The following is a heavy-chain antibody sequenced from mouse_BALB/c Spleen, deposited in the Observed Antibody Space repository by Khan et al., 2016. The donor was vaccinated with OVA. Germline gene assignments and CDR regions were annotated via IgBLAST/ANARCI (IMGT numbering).Heavy chain of an antibody. V-gene: IGHV3-2*02. CDR3: ARDGYRYNYAMDY. Sequence: EVELVESGPGLVKPSQSLSLTCTVTGYSITSDYAWNWIRQFPGNKLEWMGYISYSGSTNYNPSLKSRISITRDTSKNQFFLQLNSVTTEDTATYYCARDGYRYNYAMDYGGQGTSGTVSS. CDR2: ISYSGST. D-gene: IGHD2-3*01. J-gene: IGHJ4*01. CDR1: GYSITSDYA.